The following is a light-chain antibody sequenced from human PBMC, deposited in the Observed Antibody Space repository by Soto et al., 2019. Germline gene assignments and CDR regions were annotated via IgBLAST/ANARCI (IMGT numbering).Light chain of an antibody. V-gene: IGLV2-8*01. J-gene: IGLJ1*01. Sequence: QSTLTQPPSASGSPGQSVTISCTGTSSDIGYYNYVSWYQQHPGKAPKLIIYEVIKRPSGVPDRFSGSKSGNTASLTVSGLQAEDEADYYCSSFAGSNNPFVFGTGTKLTVL. CDR3: SSFAGSNNPFV. CDR2: EVI. CDR1: SSDIGYYNY.